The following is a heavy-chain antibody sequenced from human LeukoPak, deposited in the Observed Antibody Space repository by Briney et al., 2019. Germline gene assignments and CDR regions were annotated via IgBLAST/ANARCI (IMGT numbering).Heavy chain of an antibody. J-gene: IGHJ4*02. Sequence: GGSLRLSCAASGFTFSSYSMDWVRQAPGKGLEWVSSISSSSSYIYYADSVKGRFTISRDNAKNSLYLQMNSLRAEDTAVYYCARVAAAGSFDYWGQGTLVTVSS. V-gene: IGHV3-21*01. CDR3: ARVAAAGSFDY. CDR2: ISSSSSYI. D-gene: IGHD6-13*01. CDR1: GFTFSSYS.